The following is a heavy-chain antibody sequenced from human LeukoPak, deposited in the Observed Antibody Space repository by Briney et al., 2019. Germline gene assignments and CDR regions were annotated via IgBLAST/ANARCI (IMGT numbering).Heavy chain of an antibody. CDR1: GFIFSSYA. CDR2: TSGSGGST. CDR3: AKALYGGHDY. Sequence: GGSLRLSCAASGFIFSSYAMTWVRQAPGKGLEWVSATSGSGGSTYYADSVKGRFTISRDNSKNTLSLQMNSLRAEDTAVYYCAKALYGGHDYWGQGTLVTVSS. D-gene: IGHD4-23*01. J-gene: IGHJ4*02. V-gene: IGHV3-23*01.